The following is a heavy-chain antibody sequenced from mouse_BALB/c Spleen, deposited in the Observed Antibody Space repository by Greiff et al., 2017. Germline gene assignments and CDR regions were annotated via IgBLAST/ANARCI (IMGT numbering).Heavy chain of an antibody. CDR1: GFTFSDYY. CDR2: ISDGGSYT. J-gene: IGHJ4*01. Sequence: EVMVVASGGGLVKPGGSLKLSCAASGFTFSDYYMYWVRQTPEKRLEWVATISDGGSYTYYPDSVKGRFTIARDNAKNNLYLQMSSLKSEDTAMYYCARDQWGLRRVAGAMDYWGQGTSVTVSS. V-gene: IGHV5-4*02. CDR3: ARDQWGLRRVAGAMDY. D-gene: IGHD2-4*01.